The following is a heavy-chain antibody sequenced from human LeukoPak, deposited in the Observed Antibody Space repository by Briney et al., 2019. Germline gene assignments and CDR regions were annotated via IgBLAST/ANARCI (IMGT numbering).Heavy chain of an antibody. CDR1: GFTFSNYW. J-gene: IGHJ4*02. Sequence: GSLSLSCAVSGFTFSNYWMSWVRQAPGRGLEWVANIKQDGSMTQYADSVRGRFTISRDNAKSSVYLQMSSLKAEDSAIYYCARDESGGYYVYWGQGTLVTVSS. V-gene: IGHV3-7*01. D-gene: IGHD4-23*01. CDR2: IKQDGSMT. CDR3: ARDESGGYYVY.